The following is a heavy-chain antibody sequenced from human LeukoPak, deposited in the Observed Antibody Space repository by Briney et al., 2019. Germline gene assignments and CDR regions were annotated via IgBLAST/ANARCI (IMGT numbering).Heavy chain of an antibody. CDR3: ARLRGGGYSSGWYLDY. CDR2: INPNSGGT. CDR1: GYTFTGYY. J-gene: IGHJ4*02. D-gene: IGHD6-19*01. V-gene: IGHV1-2*04. Sequence: ASVKVSCKASGYTFTGYYMHWVRQAPGQGLEWMGWINPNSGGTNYAQKFQGWVTMTRDTSISTAYMELSRLRSDDTAVYYCARLRGGGYSSGWYLDYWGQGTLVTVSS.